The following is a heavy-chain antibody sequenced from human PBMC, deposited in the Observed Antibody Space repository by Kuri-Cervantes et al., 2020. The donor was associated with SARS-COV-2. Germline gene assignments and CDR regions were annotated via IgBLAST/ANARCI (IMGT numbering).Heavy chain of an antibody. J-gene: IGHJ5*02. V-gene: IGHV1-2*02. CDR2: INPNSGGT. D-gene: IGHD5-12*01. CDR3: ASLELTGGYDSAFRGFDP. CDR1: GYTFTGYY. Sequence: ASVKVSCKASGYTFTGYYMHWVRQAPGQGLEWMGWINPNSGGTNYAQKFQGRVTMTRDTSISTAYMELSRLRSDDTAVYYCASLELTGGYDSAFRGFDPWGQGTLVTGSS.